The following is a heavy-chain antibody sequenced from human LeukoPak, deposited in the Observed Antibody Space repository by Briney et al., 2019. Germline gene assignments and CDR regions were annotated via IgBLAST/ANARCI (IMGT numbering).Heavy chain of an antibody. D-gene: IGHD7-27*01. V-gene: IGHV3-9*01. Sequence: GRSLRLSCAASGFTFDAYAMHWVRQAPGKGLEWVSGISWNSASIGYADSVKGRFTISRDNAKNSLYLQMNSLRAEDTALYYWAKAKSEDYWGYYYYMDVWGTGTTVTISS. J-gene: IGHJ6*03. CDR2: ISWNSASI. CDR1: GFTFDAYA. CDR3: AKAKSEDYWGYYYYMDV.